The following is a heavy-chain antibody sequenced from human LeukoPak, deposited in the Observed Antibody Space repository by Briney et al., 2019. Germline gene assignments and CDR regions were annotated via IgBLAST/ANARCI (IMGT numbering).Heavy chain of an antibody. J-gene: IGHJ4*02. D-gene: IGHD3-10*01. CDR1: GFTFSSYG. CDR3: AKGELYYYGSGSYRLDY. Sequence: GGSLRLSCAASGFTFSSYGMHCVRQAPGKGLEWVAVISYDGSNKYYADSVKGRFTISRDNSKNTLYLQMNSLRAEDTAVYYCAKGELYYYGSGSYRLDYWGQGTLVTVSS. CDR2: ISYDGSNK. V-gene: IGHV3-30*18.